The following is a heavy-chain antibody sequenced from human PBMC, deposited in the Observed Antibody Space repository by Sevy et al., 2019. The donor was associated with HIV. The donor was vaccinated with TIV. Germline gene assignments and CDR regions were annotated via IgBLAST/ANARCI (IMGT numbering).Heavy chain of an antibody. CDR2: IRYGGNNK. CDR3: VKARSDISPGTTDYYYMDV. Sequence: EGSLRLSCAASGFTFSNDGMHWVRQAPGKELEWVAFIRYGGNNKYYVDSVKGRFIISRDNSKNRLQLQMNSLRAEDSAVYYCVKARSDISPGTTDYYYMDVWGKGTTVTVSS. V-gene: IGHV3-30*02. D-gene: IGHD4-4*01. CDR1: GFTFSNDG. J-gene: IGHJ6*03.